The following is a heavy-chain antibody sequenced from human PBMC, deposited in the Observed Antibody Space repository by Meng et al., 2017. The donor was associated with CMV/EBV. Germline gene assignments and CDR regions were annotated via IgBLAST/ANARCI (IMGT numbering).Heavy chain of an antibody. D-gene: IGHD1-26*01. V-gene: IGHV1-69*10. CDR2: IIPILGIA. J-gene: IGHJ3*02. Sequence: SVKVSCKASAGTFSSYAISWVRQAPGQGLEWMGGIIPILGIANYAQKFQGRVTITADKSTSTAYMELSSLRSEDTAVYYCAREGTYSGSSRAAFDIWGQGTMVTVSS. CDR1: AGTFSSYA. CDR3: AREGTYSGSSRAAFDI.